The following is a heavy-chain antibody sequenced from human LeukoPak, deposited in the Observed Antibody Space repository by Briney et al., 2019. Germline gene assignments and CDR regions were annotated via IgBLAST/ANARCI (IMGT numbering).Heavy chain of an antibody. Sequence: PGGSLRLSCTASGFTFSTYWMTWVRQAPGKGLEWVANIKQDGTEKYYVDSVEGRFTMSRDNAKNSLYLEMNSLRAGDTAVYYCARDILTGYYDYWGQGTLVTVSS. CDR3: ARDILTGYYDY. V-gene: IGHV3-7*01. J-gene: IGHJ4*02. CDR2: IKQDGTEK. D-gene: IGHD3-9*01. CDR1: GFTFSTYW.